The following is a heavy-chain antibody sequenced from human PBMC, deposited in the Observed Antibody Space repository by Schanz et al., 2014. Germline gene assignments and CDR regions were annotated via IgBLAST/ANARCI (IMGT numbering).Heavy chain of an antibody. J-gene: IGHJ6*03. CDR1: GFTFNSYA. D-gene: IGHD4-17*01. CDR3: ARGNNFDYGDAFFNYYYYYMDV. CDR2: IYHTGST. V-gene: IGHV4-34*01. Sequence: VQLLESGGGLVQPGGSLRLSCAASGFTFNSYAMTWVRQAPGKGLEWIGEIYHTGSTNYNPSLKSRVTISVDTSKNQCSLKLSSVTAADTAVYYCARGNNFDYGDAFFNYYYYYMDVWGKGTTVTVSS.